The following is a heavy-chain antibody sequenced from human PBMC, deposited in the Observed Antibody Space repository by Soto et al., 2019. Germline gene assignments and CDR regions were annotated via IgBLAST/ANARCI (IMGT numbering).Heavy chain of an antibody. D-gene: IGHD4-17*01. V-gene: IGHV1-46*01. CDR3: ARAPTTVVTRHAFDI. J-gene: IGHJ3*02. CDR1: GYTFTSYY. Sequence: ASVKVSCKASGYTFTSYYMHWVRQAPGQGLEWMGIINPSGGSTSYAQKFQGRVTMTRDTSTSTVYMELSSLRSEDTAVYYCARAPTTVVTRHAFDIWGQGTTVTVSS. CDR2: INPSGGST.